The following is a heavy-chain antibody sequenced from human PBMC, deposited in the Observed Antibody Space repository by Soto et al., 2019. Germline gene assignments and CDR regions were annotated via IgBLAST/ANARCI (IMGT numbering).Heavy chain of an antibody. CDR1: GGSISSGVYY. CDR3: ARALGFWSGPTLDYGMDV. V-gene: IGHV4-31*03. CDR2: IYYSGST. J-gene: IGHJ6*02. D-gene: IGHD3-3*01. Sequence: TLSLTCTVSGGSISSGVYYWSWIRQHPGKGLEWIGYIYYSGSTYYNPSLKSRVTISVDTSKNQFSLKLSSVTAADTAVYYCARALGFWSGPTLDYGMDVWGQGTTVTVSS.